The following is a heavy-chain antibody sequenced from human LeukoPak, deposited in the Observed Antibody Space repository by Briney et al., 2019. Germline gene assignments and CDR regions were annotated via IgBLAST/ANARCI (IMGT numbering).Heavy chain of an antibody. V-gene: IGHV1-46*01. CDR1: GYTFTSYY. Sequence: ASVKVSCKASGYTFTSYYMHWVRQAPGQGLEWMGIINPSGGSTSYAQKFQGRVTMTRDTSTSTVYMELSSLRSEDTAVYYCARGEKSYYYDSSGTPGGYWGQGTLVTVSS. CDR2: INPSGGST. D-gene: IGHD3-22*01. J-gene: IGHJ4*02. CDR3: ARGEKSYYYDSSGTPGGY.